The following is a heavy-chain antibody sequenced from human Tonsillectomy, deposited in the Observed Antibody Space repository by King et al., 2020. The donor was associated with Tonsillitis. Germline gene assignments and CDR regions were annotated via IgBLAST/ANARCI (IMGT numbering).Heavy chain of an antibody. Sequence: HVQLVESGSELKKAGASVRVSCKASGYDFISYAMSWVRQAPGQGLECMGWINTNTGNPTYAQGFTGRFVFSLDTSVSTAYLQINSLQAEDTAFYYCARSPFSDPFDYWGQGTLVTVSS. J-gene: IGHJ4*02. CDR1: GYDFISYA. CDR2: INTNTGNP. V-gene: IGHV7-4-1*02. CDR3: ARSPFSDPFDY. D-gene: IGHD2-21*02.